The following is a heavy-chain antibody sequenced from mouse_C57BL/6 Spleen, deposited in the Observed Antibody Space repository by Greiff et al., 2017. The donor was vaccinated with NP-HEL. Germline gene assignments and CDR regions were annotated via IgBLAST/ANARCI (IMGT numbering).Heavy chain of an antibody. V-gene: IGHV1-15*01. D-gene: IGHD1-1*01. CDR2: IDPETGGT. CDR3: TREDYYGSSYNYAMDY. J-gene: IGHJ4*01. CDR1: GYTFTDYE. Sequence: QVHVKQSGAELVRPGASVTLSCKASGYTFTDYEMHWVKQTPVHGLEWIGAIDPETGGTAYNQKFKGKAILTADKSSSTAYMELRSLTSEDSAVYYCTREDYYGSSYNYAMDYWGQGTSVTVSS.